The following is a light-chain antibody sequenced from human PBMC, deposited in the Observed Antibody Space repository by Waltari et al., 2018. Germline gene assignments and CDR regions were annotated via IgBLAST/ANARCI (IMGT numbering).Light chain of an antibody. J-gene: IGKJ1*01. CDR3: HQHYTTPWT. CDR2: DAS. Sequence: ETVMTQSPATLSVYPGERATLSCRASQRIKNNLAWYQQKGGQAPRLLLFDASTRATGISARFSGSGYGTEFTLTISSLQSEDFAVYYCHQHYTTPWTFGQGTKVEIK. V-gene: IGKV3-15*01. CDR1: QRIKNN.